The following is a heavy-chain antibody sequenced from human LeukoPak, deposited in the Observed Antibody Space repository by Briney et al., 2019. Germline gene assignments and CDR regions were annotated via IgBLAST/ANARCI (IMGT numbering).Heavy chain of an antibody. V-gene: IGHV3-7*01. CDR1: GFTFSRHW. CDR2: VKQDGSEE. Sequence: GSLRLSCAASGFTFSRHWMSWVRQAPGKGLEWVANVKQDGSEEFYVDSVKGRFTISRDNAKNSLYLQMNSLRAEDTAVYYCATSSNAPGNHWGQGTLVTVSS. CDR3: ATSSNAPGNH. D-gene: IGHD2-2*01. J-gene: IGHJ5*02.